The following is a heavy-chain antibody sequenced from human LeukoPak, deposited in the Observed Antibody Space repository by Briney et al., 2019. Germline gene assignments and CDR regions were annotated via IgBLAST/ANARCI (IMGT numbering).Heavy chain of an antibody. CDR1: GYSFTSYW. D-gene: IGHD1-26*01. V-gene: IGHV5-51*01. J-gene: IGHJ3*02. CDR3: VRQVVGAISSYAFDI. Sequence: GESLKISCKGSGYSFTSYWIGWVRQMPGKGLEWMGIIYPGDSDTRYSPSFQGQVTISADKSISTAYLQWSSLKASDTAMYYCVRQVVGAISSYAFDIWGQGTMVTVSS. CDR2: IYPGDSDT.